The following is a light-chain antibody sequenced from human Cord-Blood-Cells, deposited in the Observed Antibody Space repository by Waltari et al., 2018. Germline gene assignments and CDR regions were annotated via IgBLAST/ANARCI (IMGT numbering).Light chain of an antibody. V-gene: IGLV3-1*01. J-gene: IGLJ1*01. Sequence: SYELTQPPSVSVSPGQTASITCSGDKLGDKYACWYQQKPGQSPGLVIYQGSKRPSGIPERFSGSNSGNTATLTISGTQAMDEADYDCQAWDSSTYVFGTGTKVTIL. CDR1: KLGDKY. CDR2: QGS. CDR3: QAWDSSTYV.